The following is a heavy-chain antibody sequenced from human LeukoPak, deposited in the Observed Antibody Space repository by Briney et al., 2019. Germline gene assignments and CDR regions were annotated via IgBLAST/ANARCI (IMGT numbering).Heavy chain of an antibody. J-gene: IGHJ6*02. CDR2: INPNSGGT. CDR3: ATDRNIVVVPAATLPLYYYYGMDV. V-gene: IGHV1-2*02. D-gene: IGHD2-2*01. Sequence: ASVKVSCKASGYTFTGYYMHWVRQAPGQGLEWMGWINPNSGGTNYAQKFQGRVTMTRDTSISTAYMELSRLRSDDTAVYYCATDRNIVVVPAATLPLYYYYGMDVWGQGTTVTVSS. CDR1: GYTFTGYY.